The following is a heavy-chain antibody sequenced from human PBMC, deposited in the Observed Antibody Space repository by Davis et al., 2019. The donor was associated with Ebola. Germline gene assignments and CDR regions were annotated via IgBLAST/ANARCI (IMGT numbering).Heavy chain of an antibody. J-gene: IGHJ4*02. CDR3: ARDREDYYESTGYYYNY. CDR1: GFNFEDYG. Sequence: GGSLRLSCEASGFNFEDYGMYWVRQAPGKGLEWVSAVSGSGTTTGYADSVKGRFTISRDNSNNTLYLQMNSLRAEDTAIYYCARDREDYYESTGYYYNYWGQGTLVTVSS. V-gene: IGHV3-23*01. CDR2: VSGSGTTT. D-gene: IGHD3-22*01.